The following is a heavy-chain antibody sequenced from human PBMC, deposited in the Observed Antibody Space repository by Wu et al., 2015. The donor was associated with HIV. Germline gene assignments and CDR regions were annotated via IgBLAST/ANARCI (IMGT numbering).Heavy chain of an antibody. D-gene: IGHD3-16*01. Sequence: QVQLVQSGAEVRETGASVKISCKASGYTFTTYSVHWVRQATGQGLEWVGWMNPNTGNRGYAQKFQGRVTFSKNTSISTAYMDLSSLTSADTAVYFCARGYLVFRGXRDYYMDVWGKGTTVTVFS. J-gene: IGHJ6*03. CDR1: GYTFTTYS. V-gene: IGHV1-8*01. CDR3: ARGYLVFRGXRDYYMDV. CDR2: MNPNTGNR.